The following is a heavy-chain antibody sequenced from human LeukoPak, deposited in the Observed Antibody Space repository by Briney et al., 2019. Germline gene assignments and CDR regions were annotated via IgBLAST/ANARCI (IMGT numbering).Heavy chain of an antibody. CDR3: ARGARSYFGAFDI. D-gene: IGHD1-26*01. J-gene: IGHJ3*02. CDR2: ISSSGSTI. CDR1: GFTFSSYE. V-gene: IGHV3-48*03. Sequence: GGSLRLSCAASGFTFSSYEMNWVRQAPGKGLEWVSYISSSGSTIYYADSVKGRFTISRDNAKNSLYLQMNSLRAEDTAVYYCARGARSYFGAFDIRGQGTMVTVSS.